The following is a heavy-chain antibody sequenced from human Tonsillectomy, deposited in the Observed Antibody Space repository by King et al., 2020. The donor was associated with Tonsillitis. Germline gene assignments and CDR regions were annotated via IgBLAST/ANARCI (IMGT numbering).Heavy chain of an antibody. CDR1: GFTVSNNY. J-gene: IGHJ4*02. CDR2: IYNGGKT. D-gene: IGHD3-10*01. Sequence: VQLVESGGGLVQPGGSLRLSCAVSGFTVSNNYMRWVRQAPGKGLEWVSLIYNGGKTYYADSVKGRFTISRDSSKNTVYLQMNSLGADDTAVYYCFAYYYGSRTNPSFDYWGQGTLVTVSS. CDR3: FAYYYGSRTNPSFDY. V-gene: IGHV3-66*01.